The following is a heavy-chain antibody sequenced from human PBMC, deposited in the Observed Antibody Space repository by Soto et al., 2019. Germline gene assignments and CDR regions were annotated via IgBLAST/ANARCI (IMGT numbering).Heavy chain of an antibody. D-gene: IGHD3-22*01. V-gene: IGHV3-30*03. Sequence: QVQLVESGGGVVQPGRSLRLSCAASGFTFSSYGMHWVRQAPGKGLEWVAVISYDGSNKYYADSVKGRFTISRYNSKNTLYLQMNSLRAEDTAVYYCATSLYYYDTSGYLGHLKLDYWGQGTLVTVSS. CDR2: ISYDGSNK. CDR1: GFTFSSYG. J-gene: IGHJ4*02. CDR3: ATSLYYYDTSGYLGHLKLDY.